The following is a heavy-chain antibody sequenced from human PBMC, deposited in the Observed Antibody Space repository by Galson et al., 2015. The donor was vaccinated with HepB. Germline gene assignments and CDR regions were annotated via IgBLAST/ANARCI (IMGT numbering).Heavy chain of an antibody. CDR2: ISSGSTYI. CDR1: GFTFSDYN. Sequence: SLRLSCAASGFTFSDYNMNWVRQAPGKGLEWVSSISSGSTYIYYADSVKGRFTISRDNAKNSLYLQMNSLRADDTAIYYCARGPGIDFDYWGQGTLVTVSS. V-gene: IGHV3-21*01. J-gene: IGHJ4*02. D-gene: IGHD3-10*01. CDR3: ARGPGIDFDY.